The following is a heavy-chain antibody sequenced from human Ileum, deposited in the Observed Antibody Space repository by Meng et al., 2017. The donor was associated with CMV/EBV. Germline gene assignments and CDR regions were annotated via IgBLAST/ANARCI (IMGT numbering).Heavy chain of an antibody. D-gene: IGHD4-17*01. Sequence: GESLKISCATSGFIMRDYYLAWIRRAPGKGLEWISYISGSSNTIYYADSVKGRFTTSRDNAMRSLYLQMTSLTAEDTAVYYCVRAEYGDYGGYWGQGTLVTVSS. CDR3: VRAEYGDYGGY. CDR2: ISGSSNTI. V-gene: IGHV3-11*01. CDR1: GFIMRDYY. J-gene: IGHJ4*02.